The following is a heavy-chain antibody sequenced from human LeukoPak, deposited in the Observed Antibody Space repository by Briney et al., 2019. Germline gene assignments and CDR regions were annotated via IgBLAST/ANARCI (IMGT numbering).Heavy chain of an antibody. CDR1: GGSIISGGYY. CDR3: AREMLDNHWFDP. CDR2: IYHTGLT. D-gene: IGHD3-10*02. Sequence: SKTLSLTCTVSGGSIISGGYYWSWIRQPPGKGLEWIGYIYHTGLTYYNPSLKSRVTISVDRSKNQFSLELTSLTAADTAVYYCAREMLDNHWFDPWGQGTLVTVSS. J-gene: IGHJ5*02. V-gene: IGHV4-30-2*01.